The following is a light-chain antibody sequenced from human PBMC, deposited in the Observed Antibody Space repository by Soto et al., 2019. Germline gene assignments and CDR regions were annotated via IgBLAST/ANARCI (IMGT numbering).Light chain of an antibody. Sequence: EIVLTQSPGTLSLSPVERATLSCRASQSVSSSYLAWYQQKPGQAPRLLIYGASSRATGIPDRFSGSGSGTDFTLTISRLEPEDFAVYYCQQYGSSFTWTFGQGTKVDIK. V-gene: IGKV3-20*01. CDR2: GAS. J-gene: IGKJ1*01. CDR1: QSVSSSY. CDR3: QQYGSSFTWT.